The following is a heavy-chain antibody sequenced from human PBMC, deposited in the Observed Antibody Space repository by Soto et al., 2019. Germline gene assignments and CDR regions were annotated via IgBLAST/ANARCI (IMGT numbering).Heavy chain of an antibody. CDR3: ARDLVAVSGGVYSSPSGGYFFDF. CDR1: GFTFSDYY. V-gene: IGHV3-11*01. D-gene: IGHD6-6*01. Sequence: QVQLVESGGGLVKPGGSLRLSCAASGFTFSDYYMSWIRQAPGKGLEWVSYISNSGRTLYYADSMKGRFTISRDNARNSLFLQMNSLRSDDTAVYYCARDLVAVSGGVYSSPSGGYFFDFWGQGTLVTVS. CDR2: ISNSGRTL. J-gene: IGHJ4*02.